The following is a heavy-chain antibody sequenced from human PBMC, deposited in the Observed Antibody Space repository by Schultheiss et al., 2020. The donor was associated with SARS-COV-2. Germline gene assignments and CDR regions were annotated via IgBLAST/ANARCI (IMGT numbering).Heavy chain of an antibody. V-gene: IGHV4-59*01. CDR2: IYYSGST. CDR3: ARGLAVAGTLARWGLYAFDI. Sequence: SETLSLTCTVSGGSITTYYWSWFRQPPGKGLEWIGYIYYSGSTNYNPSLKSRVITSVDTSKNQFSLKLSSVTAADTAVYYCARGLAVAGTLARWGLYAFDIWGQATMVTVSS. D-gene: IGHD6-19*01. J-gene: IGHJ3*02. CDR1: GGSITTYY.